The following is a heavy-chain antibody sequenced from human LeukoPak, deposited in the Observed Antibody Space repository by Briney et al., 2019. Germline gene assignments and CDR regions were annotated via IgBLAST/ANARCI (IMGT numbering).Heavy chain of an antibody. CDR1: GFTFSNAW. CDR2: IKSKTDGGTT. J-gene: IGHJ3*02. V-gene: IGHV3-15*01. D-gene: IGHD3-3*01. CDR3: TTGSHYDFWDAFDI. Sequence: GGSLRLFCAASGFTFSNAWMSWVRHAAGKGLEWAGRIKSKTDGGTTDYAAPVKGRFTISRDDSKNTLYLQMNSLKTEDTAVYYCTTGSHYDFWDAFDIWGQGTMVTVSS.